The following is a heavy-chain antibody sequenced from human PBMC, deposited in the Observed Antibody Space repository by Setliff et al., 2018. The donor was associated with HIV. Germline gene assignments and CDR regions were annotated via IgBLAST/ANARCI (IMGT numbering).Heavy chain of an antibody. V-gene: IGHV2-70*10. CDR3: ARIPPSGITVAGTGLRGDYMDV. CDR1: AYSINSGYYW. CDR2: IDWDDDK. J-gene: IGHJ6*03. D-gene: IGHD6-19*01. Sequence: TLSLTCAVSAYSINSGYYWGWIRQSPGKGLEWIARIDWDDDKYYSTSLKTRLTISKDTSKNQVVLTMTNMDPVDTATYYCARIPPSGITVAGTGLRGDYMDVWGKGTTVTVSS.